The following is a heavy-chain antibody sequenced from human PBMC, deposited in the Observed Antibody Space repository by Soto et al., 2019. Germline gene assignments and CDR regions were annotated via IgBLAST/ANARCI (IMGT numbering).Heavy chain of an antibody. J-gene: IGHJ4*02. CDR3: GKDIRSGSIDY. CDR1: GYSITNHG. V-gene: IGHV3-33*06. CDR2: IWAHGTDQ. D-gene: IGHD1-1*01. Sequence: QVRLVQSGGGVVQPGRSLTLSCAASGYSITNHGMHWVRQAPGKGLECVALIWAHGTDQYYADSVKGRFTVSRDTSTNTVYLQMNRLRAYDTARDSWGKDIRSGSIDYWGQGTLVTVSS.